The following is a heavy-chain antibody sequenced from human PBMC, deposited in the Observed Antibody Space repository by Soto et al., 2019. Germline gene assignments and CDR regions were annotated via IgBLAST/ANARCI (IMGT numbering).Heavy chain of an antibody. CDR2: IYYSGST. Sequence: SETLSLTCTVSGGSISSSSYYWGWIRQPPGKGLEWIGSIYYSGSTYYNPSLKCGVTITVDTSKNQSSLKLSFVTAADTAVYYCASPITGTTGYSGDDAFDIWGQGTMVTVSS. V-gene: IGHV4-39*01. CDR1: GGSISSSSYY. J-gene: IGHJ3*02. D-gene: IGHD1-7*01. CDR3: ASPITGTTGYSGDDAFDI.